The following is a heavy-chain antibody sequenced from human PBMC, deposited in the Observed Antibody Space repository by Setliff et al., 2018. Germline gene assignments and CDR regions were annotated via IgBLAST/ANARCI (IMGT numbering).Heavy chain of an antibody. CDR3: ASIPSSGWYYYYGMDV. Sequence: SSETLSLTCAVYGGSFSGYYWSWIRQPPGKGLEWIGEINHSGSTNYNPSLKSRVTISVDTSKNQFSLKLSSVTAADTAVYYCASIPSSGWYYYYGMDVWGQGTTVTVSS. V-gene: IGHV4-34*01. J-gene: IGHJ6*02. D-gene: IGHD6-19*01. CDR1: GGSFSGYY. CDR2: INHSGST.